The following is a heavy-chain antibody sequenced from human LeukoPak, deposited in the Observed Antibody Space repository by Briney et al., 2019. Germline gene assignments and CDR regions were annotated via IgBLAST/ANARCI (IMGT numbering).Heavy chain of an antibody. CDR2: INPNSGGT. CDR3: ARDLGYSSSEYYFDY. CDR1: GYTFTGYY. D-gene: IGHD6-6*01. V-gene: IGHV1-2*02. J-gene: IGHJ4*02. Sequence: AVSVKVSCKASGYTFTGYYMHWVRQAPGQGLEWMGWINPNSGGTNYAQKFQGRVTMTRDTSISTAYMELSRLRSDDTAVYYCARDLGYSSSEYYFDYWGQGTLVTVSS.